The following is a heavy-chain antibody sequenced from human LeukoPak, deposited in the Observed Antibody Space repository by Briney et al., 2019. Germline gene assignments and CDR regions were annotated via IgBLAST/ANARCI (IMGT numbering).Heavy chain of an antibody. V-gene: IGHV4-59*01. D-gene: IGHD5-12*01. Sequence: PSETESLTCTVSGGSISSYYWSCIRQPPGKGLEWIGYIYYSGSTNYNPSLKSRVTISVDTSKNQFSLKLSSVTAADTAVYYCARASGYSGFQTDYWGQGTLVTVSS. CDR2: IYYSGST. CDR3: ARASGYSGFQTDY. J-gene: IGHJ4*02. CDR1: GGSISSYY.